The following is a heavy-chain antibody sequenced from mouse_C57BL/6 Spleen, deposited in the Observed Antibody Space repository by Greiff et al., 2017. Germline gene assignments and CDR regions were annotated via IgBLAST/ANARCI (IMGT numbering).Heavy chain of an antibody. Sequence: VQLQESGAELMKPGASVKLSCKATGFTFTGYWIAWVKQTPGHGLEWIGEILPGSGSTNYNEKFKGKATFTADTSSNTDYMQLSSLTTEDSAIYYCERSGSWIYDYNEDYWGQGTTLTVSS. V-gene: IGHV1-9*01. J-gene: IGHJ2*01. CDR2: ILPGSGST. CDR3: ERSGSWIYDYNEDY. D-gene: IGHD2-4*01. CDR1: GFTFTGYW.